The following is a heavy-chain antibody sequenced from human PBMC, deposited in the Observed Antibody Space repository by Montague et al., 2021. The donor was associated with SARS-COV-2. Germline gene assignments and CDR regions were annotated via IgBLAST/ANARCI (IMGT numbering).Heavy chain of an antibody. CDR1: GFTFSSYW. D-gene: IGHD2-2*01. CDR3: ARETIVPAAIGYYYYMDV. Sequence: LGLSCAASGFTFSSYWMHWVRQAPGKGLVWVSRINSDVSITNYADSVKGRFTISRDNAKNTLYLQMNSLRDDDTAVYYCARETIVPAAIGYYYYMDVWGKGTPVTVSS. J-gene: IGHJ6*03. V-gene: IGHV3-74*01. CDR2: INSDVSIT.